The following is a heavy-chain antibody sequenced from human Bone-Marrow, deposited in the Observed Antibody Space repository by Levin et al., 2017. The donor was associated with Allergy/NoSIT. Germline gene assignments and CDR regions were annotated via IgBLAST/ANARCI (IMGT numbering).Heavy chain of an antibody. J-gene: IGHJ4*02. V-gene: IGHV4-39*02. D-gene: IGHD3-9*01. CDR1: GDSILSATYY. CDR3: ARVPALRFLDWFLDY. Sequence: PSQTLSLTCTVSGDSILSATYYWGWVRQPPGKGLEWIGSVYFSGSTYLSPFLKSRVTMSVDTSRSHFSLNLSSVTAADTAVYYCARVPALRFLDWFLDYWGRGVLVTVSS. CDR2: VYFSGST.